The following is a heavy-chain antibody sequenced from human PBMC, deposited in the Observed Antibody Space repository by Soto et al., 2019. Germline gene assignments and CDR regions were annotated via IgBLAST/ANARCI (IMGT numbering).Heavy chain of an antibody. J-gene: IGHJ3*02. CDR1: GYTFTSYD. V-gene: IGHV1-8*01. D-gene: IGHD5-12*01. CDR2: MNPNSGNT. Sequence: ASVKVSCKASGYTFTSYDINWVRQATGQGLEWMGWMNPNSGNTGYAQKFQGRVTMTRNASISTAYMELSSLRSEVTAVYYCASANSGYDSVHAFDIWGQGTMVTVSS. CDR3: ASANSGYDSVHAFDI.